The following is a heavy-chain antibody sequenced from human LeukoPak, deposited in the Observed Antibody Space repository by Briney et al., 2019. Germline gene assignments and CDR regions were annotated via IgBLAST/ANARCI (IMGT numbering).Heavy chain of an antibody. D-gene: IGHD3-22*01. CDR1: GYTFTSYD. CDR3: ARGRAYYDSSGYSLDAFDI. Sequence: ASVKVSCKASGYTFTSYDINWVRQATGQGLEWMGWMNPNSGNTGYAQKFQGRVTITRNTSISTAYMELSSLRSEDTAVYYCARGRAYYDSSGYSLDAFDIWRQGTMVTVSS. CDR2: MNPNSGNT. V-gene: IGHV1-8*03. J-gene: IGHJ3*02.